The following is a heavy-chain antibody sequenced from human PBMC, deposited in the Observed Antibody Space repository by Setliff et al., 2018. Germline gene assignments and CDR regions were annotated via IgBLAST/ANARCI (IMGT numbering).Heavy chain of an antibody. V-gene: IGHV3-11*06. Sequence: PGGSLRLSCAASALKYSDDYMSWVRQAPGRGLEWVSSIGASGSDKDYADSLKGRFTISRDNAKNSLSLQMNSLRTDDTAVYYCARTCSGSGCYAGLESWGQGTPVTVSS. J-gene: IGHJ4*02. CDR2: IGASGSDK. D-gene: IGHD2-15*01. CDR3: ARTCSGSGCYAGLES. CDR1: ALKYSDDY.